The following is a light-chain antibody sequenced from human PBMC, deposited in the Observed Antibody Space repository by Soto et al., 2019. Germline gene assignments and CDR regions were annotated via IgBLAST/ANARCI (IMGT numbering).Light chain of an antibody. CDR3: QQYNTYWM. CDR2: RAS. V-gene: IGKV1-5*03. CDR1: QSISNW. Sequence: DIQMTQSPSTLSASVGDRVTIICRASQSISNWLAWYQQKPGKAPKLLIYRASTLGSGVPSRFSGSGSGTEFTLTISNLQPDDFATYYCQQYNTYWMFGQGTKVDIK. J-gene: IGKJ1*01.